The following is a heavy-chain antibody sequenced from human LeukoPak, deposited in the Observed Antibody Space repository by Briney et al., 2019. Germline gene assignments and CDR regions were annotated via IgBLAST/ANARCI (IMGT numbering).Heavy chain of an antibody. D-gene: IGHD3-10*02. V-gene: IGHV4-59*08. J-gene: IGHJ4*02. CDR2: IYYSGST. Sequence: SETLSLTCTVSGGSISSYYWSWIRQPPGKGLEWIGYIYYSGSTNYNPSLKSRVTISVDTSKNQFSLKLSSVTAADTAVYYCARTKFGESPNFDYWGQGTLVTVSS. CDR3: ARTKFGESPNFDY. CDR1: GGSISSYY.